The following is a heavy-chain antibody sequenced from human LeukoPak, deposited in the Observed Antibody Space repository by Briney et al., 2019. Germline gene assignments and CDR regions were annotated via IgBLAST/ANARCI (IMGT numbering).Heavy chain of an antibody. CDR3: AREVRKGRDYAVDY. CDR1: GYSISSGYY. CDR2: IYHSGST. Sequence: SETLSLTCTVSGYSISSGYYWGWIRQPPGKGLEWIGSIYHSGSTYYNPSLKSRVTISVDTSKNQFSLKLSSVTAADTAVYYCAREVRKGRDYAVDYWGQGTLVAVSS. D-gene: IGHD4-17*01. V-gene: IGHV4-38-2*02. J-gene: IGHJ4*02.